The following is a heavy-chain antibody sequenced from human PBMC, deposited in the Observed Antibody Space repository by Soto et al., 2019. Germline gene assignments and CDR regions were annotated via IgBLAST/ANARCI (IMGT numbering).Heavy chain of an antibody. CDR3: ARGRVGASQPWYWFDP. V-gene: IGHV1-69*01. D-gene: IGHD1-26*01. CDR2: IIPIFGTA. CDR1: GGTFSSYA. Sequence: QVQLVQSGAEVKKPGSSVKVSCKASGGTFSSYAISWVRQAPGQGLEWMGGIIPIFGTANYAQKFQGRVTITADESTSPAYMELSSLRSEDTAVYYCARGRVGASQPWYWFDPWGQGTLVTVSS. J-gene: IGHJ5*02.